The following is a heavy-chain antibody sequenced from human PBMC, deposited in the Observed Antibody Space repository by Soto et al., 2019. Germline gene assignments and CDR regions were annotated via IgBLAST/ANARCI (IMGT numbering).Heavy chain of an antibody. CDR1: GFTFSNYG. J-gene: IGHJ4*02. CDR2: IKQDGSEK. Sequence: GGSLRLSCAASGFTFSNYGMSWVRQAPGKGLEWVANIKQDGSEKYYVDSVKGRFTISRDNAKNSLYLQMNSLRAEDTAVYYCARDFKYWGQGTPVTVSS. V-gene: IGHV3-7*03. CDR3: ARDFKY.